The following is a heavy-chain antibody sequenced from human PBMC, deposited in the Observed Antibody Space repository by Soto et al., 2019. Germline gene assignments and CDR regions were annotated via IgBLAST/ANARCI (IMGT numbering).Heavy chain of an antibody. D-gene: IGHD1-1*01. V-gene: IGHV4-39*01. Sequence: PSETLSLTCTVPGGSISSINYYWAWIRQPPERGLEWIGDIFYSGITSYNPSLKSRVTISVDTSKDQFSLKVRSVTAADTAIYYCARWAEMTTPRTYDIWGRGTLVTVSS. CDR2: IFYSGIT. CDR3: ARWAEMTTPRTYDI. J-gene: IGHJ3*02. CDR1: GGSISSINYY.